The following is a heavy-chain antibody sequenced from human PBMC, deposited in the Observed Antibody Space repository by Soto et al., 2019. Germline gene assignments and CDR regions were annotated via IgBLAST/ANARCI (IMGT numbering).Heavy chain of an antibody. CDR1: GGSISSGGYY. CDR2: IYYSGST. CDR3: ARVAGYNGYNWFDP. D-gene: IGHD3-10*01. V-gene: IGHV4-31*03. Sequence: SETLSLTCTVSGGSISSGGYYWSWIRQHPGKGLEWIGYIYYSGSTYYDPSLKSRVTISVDTSKNQFSLKLSSVTAADTAVYYCARVAGYNGYNWFDPWGQGTLVTVSS. J-gene: IGHJ5*02.